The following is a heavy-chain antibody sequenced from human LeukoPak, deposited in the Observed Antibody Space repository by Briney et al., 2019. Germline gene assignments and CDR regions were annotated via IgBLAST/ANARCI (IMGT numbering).Heavy chain of an antibody. CDR2: IYYSGST. V-gene: IGHV4-39*01. Sequence: SETLSLTCTVSGGSISSSSYSWGWIRQPPGKGLEWIGSIYYSGSTYYNPSLKSRVTISVDTSKNQFSLKLSSVTAADTAVYYCARGLYYYDSSGYYYYYGMDVWGQGTTVTVSS. CDR3: ARGLYYYDSSGYYYYYGMDV. CDR1: GGSISSSSYS. J-gene: IGHJ6*02. D-gene: IGHD3-22*01.